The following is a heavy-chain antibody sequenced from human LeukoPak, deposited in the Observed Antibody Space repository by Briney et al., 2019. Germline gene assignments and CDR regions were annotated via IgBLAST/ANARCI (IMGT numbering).Heavy chain of an antibody. V-gene: IGHV3-48*01. J-gene: IGHJ4*02. CDR1: GFTFTSYW. Sequence: GGSLRLSCAASGFTFTSYWMTWVRQAPGKGLEWVSYISSGSRTIYYADSVKGRFTMSRDNAKNSLYLQMNSLRAGDTAVYYCARESITGHRDFDYWGQGTLVTVSS. CDR2: ISSGSRTI. D-gene: IGHD1-20*01. CDR3: ARESITGHRDFDY.